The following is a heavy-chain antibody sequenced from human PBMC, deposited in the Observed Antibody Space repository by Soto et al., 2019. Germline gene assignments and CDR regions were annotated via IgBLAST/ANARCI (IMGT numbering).Heavy chain of an antibody. CDR3: ARDPSIAAAGKVIYYYGMDV. V-gene: IGHV3-21*01. Sequence: GRSMRLSCAAAEFTCINYSMSWVRQAPGKGLEWVSSISSSSSYIYYADSVKGRFTISRDNAKNSLYLQMNSLRAEDTAVYYCARDPSIAAAGKVIYYYGMDVWGQGTTVTVS. D-gene: IGHD6-13*01. J-gene: IGHJ6*02. CDR2: ISSSSSYI. CDR1: EFTCINYS.